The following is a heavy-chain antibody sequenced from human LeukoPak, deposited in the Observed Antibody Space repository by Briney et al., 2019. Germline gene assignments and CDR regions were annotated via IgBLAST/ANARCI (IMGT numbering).Heavy chain of an antibody. D-gene: IGHD3-10*01. Sequence: GASVKVSCKASGYTFTSYAMHWVRQAPGQRLEWMGWINACNGNTKYSQKFQGRVTITRDTSASTAHMELSSLRSEDTAVYYCARDWDYYGSGSYSPWFDPWGQGTLVTVSA. CDR2: INACNGNT. J-gene: IGHJ5*02. CDR1: GYTFTSYA. CDR3: ARDWDYYGSGSYSPWFDP. V-gene: IGHV1-3*01.